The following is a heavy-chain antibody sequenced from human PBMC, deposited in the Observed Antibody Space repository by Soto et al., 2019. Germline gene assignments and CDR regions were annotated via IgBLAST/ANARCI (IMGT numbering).Heavy chain of an antibody. V-gene: IGHV3-23*01. CDR1: GFTFSAYA. J-gene: IGHJ4*02. D-gene: IGHD6-19*01. CDR2: ISAGVGST. Sequence: PGGSLRLSCAASGFTFSAYAMNWVRQAPGKGLEWVSTISAGVGSTYYADPVVGRFTISRDNSKNTLFLQMNSLRAEDTAVYYCAKDLSGWYSDHWGQGTLVTVSS. CDR3: AKDLSGWYSDH.